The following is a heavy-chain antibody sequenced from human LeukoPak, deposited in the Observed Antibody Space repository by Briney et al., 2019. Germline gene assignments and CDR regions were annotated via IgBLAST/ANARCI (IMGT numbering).Heavy chain of an antibody. V-gene: IGHV1-18*01. CDR3: AKDRYGDYEAPFHYYMDA. Sequence: ASVKVSCKTSGYTFTSYSITWVRQAPGQGLEWMGWSSVYKGDTNYAQKLQGRVTMTTDTSTSTAYMELSRLRSDDTAVYYCAKDRYGDYEAPFHYYMDAWGRGTTVTVSS. D-gene: IGHD5-12*01. CDR1: GYTFTSYS. J-gene: IGHJ6*03. CDR2: SSVYKGDT.